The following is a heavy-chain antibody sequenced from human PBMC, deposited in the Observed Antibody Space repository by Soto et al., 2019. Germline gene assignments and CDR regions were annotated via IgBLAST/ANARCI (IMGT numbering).Heavy chain of an antibody. J-gene: IGHJ6*02. D-gene: IGHD2-2*01. CDR3: ARESSSTYASMDV. CDR2: IYYSGST. Sequence: PSETLSLTCTVSGGSISSGGYYWSWIRQHPGKGLEWIGYIYYSGSTYYNPSLKSRVTISVDTSKNQFSLKLSSVTAADTAVYYCARESSSTYASMDVWGQGTTVTVSS. V-gene: IGHV4-31*03. CDR1: GGSISSGGYY.